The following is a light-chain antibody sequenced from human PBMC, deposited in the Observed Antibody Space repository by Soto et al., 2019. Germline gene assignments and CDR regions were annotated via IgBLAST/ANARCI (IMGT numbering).Light chain of an antibody. CDR3: QQFNSYLL. J-gene: IGKJ4*01. Sequence: AIQLTQSPSSLSASVGDRVTITCRASQGISSALAWYQQKPGKAPKLLIYDASSLESGVPSRFSGSGSGTDFTLTISSLQPEEFATYYCQQFNSYLLFGGGTKVEIK. CDR2: DAS. CDR1: QGISSA. V-gene: IGKV1-13*02.